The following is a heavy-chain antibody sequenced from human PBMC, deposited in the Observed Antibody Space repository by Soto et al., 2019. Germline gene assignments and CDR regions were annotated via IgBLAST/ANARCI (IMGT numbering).Heavy chain of an antibody. D-gene: IGHD1-26*01. V-gene: IGHV1-69*15. Sequence: QVQLVQSGAEVKKPGSSVKVSCKASGGTFSNYAITWVRQAPGQGLEWLGRIIPIFVSANYAQKFQGRVPFTADESTTTGYMELSSLRSYDTSVYYCAKDGGKDVYFGNWFDPWGQGTPVTVSS. CDR3: AKDGGKDVYFGNWFDP. CDR1: GGTFSNYA. CDR2: IIPIFVSA. J-gene: IGHJ5*02.